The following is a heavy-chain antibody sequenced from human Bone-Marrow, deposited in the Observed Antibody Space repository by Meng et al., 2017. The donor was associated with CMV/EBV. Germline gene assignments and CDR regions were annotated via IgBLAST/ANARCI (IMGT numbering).Heavy chain of an antibody. CDR2: IRHDGSSE. CDR3: AKDVTWSGYNLYFDY. J-gene: IGHJ4*02. CDR1: GFTFSGYA. Sequence: GESLKISCAASGFTFSGYAMHWVRQAPGKGLEWVAFIRHDGSSEDYTDSVKGRFTISRDDSKNTLYLQMNSLRAEDTAVYYCAKDVTWSGYNLYFDYWGQGTLVTVSS. D-gene: IGHD3-3*01. V-gene: IGHV3-30*02.